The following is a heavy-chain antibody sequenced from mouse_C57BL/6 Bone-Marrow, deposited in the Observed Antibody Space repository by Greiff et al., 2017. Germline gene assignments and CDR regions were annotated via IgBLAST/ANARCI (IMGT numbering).Heavy chain of an antibody. CDR1: GFSLTSYG. V-gene: IGHV2-5*01. D-gene: IGHD2-3*01. CDR2: IWRGGST. J-gene: IGHJ2*01. Sequence: QVQLKQSGPGLVQPSQSLSITCTVSGFSLTSYGVHWVRQSPGKGLEWLGVIWRGGSTDYNAAFMSRLSITKYNSKSQVFYKMNSLQADDTAIYYCTIWGIYDGYFFDYWGQGTTLTVSS. CDR3: TIWGIYDGYFFDY.